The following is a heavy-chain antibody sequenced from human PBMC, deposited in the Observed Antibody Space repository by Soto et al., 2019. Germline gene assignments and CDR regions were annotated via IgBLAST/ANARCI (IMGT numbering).Heavy chain of an antibody. J-gene: IGHJ1*01. V-gene: IGHV4-30-2*01. CDR3: ASVTYR. Sequence: PSETLSLTCAISGGSISSGGYSWSCIRQPPGKGLEWIGYIYHSGSTYYNPSRKSRVTISVDRSKNQFSLKLGSVTAADKVVYYCASVTYRWGQGTLVPVSS. CDR2: IYHSGST. CDR1: GGSISSGGYS. D-gene: IGHD2-2*02.